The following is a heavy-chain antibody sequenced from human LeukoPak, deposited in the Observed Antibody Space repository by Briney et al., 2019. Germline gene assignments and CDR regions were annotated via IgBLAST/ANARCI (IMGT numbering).Heavy chain of an antibody. Sequence: SETLSLTCAVSGYSISSGYYWGWIRQPPGKGLEWIGSIYHSGSTFYNPSLKSRVTISADTSKNQFSLTLSSVTAADTAMYYCARPQGATAMVAFDIRGQGTMVTVSS. J-gene: IGHJ3*02. D-gene: IGHD2-2*01. CDR3: ARPQGATAMVAFDI. CDR2: IYHSGST. CDR1: GYSISSGYY. V-gene: IGHV4-38-2*01.